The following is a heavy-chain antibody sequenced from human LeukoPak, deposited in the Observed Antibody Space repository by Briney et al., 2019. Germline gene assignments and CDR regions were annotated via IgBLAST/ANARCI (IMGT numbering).Heavy chain of an antibody. CDR3: ATRKLGNDY. J-gene: IGHJ4*02. CDR1: GGSISSSTYY. CDR2: IYYTET. D-gene: IGHD7-27*01. Sequence: SETLSLTCTVSGGSISSSTYYWSWIRQSPGKGLEWIGYIYYTETSYNPSLKSRVTISADTSKNQFSLKLYSVTAADTAVYYCATRKLGNDYWGQGTLVTVSS. V-gene: IGHV4-61*01.